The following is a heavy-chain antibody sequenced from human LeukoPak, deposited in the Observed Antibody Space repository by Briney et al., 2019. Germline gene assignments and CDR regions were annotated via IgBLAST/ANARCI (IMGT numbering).Heavy chain of an antibody. J-gene: IGHJ4*02. V-gene: IGHV4-59*12. Sequence: PSETLSLTCSVSGGSISTYYWSWIRQPPGKGLEWIGYIYYTGSTYYNPSLKSRVTISLDTSKNQFSLNLSSVTAADTAVYFCARGIGIAALDSWGQGTLLTVSS. CDR2: IYYTGST. D-gene: IGHD6-13*01. CDR1: GGSISTYY. CDR3: ARGIGIAALDS.